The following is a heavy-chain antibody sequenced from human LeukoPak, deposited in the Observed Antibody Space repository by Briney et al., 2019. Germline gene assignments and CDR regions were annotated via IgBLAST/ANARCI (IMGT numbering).Heavy chain of an antibody. J-gene: IGHJ6*03. CDR3: AGVGCTNGVVYYMDV. V-gene: IGHV3-30*03. Sequence: GGSLRLSCAASGFTFSSYGMHWVRQAPGKGLEWVAVISYDGSNKYYADSVKGRFTISRDNSKNTLYLQMNSLRAEDTAVYYCAGVGCTNGVVYYMDVWGKGTTVTVSS. CDR2: ISYDGSNK. CDR1: GFTFSSYG. D-gene: IGHD2-8*01.